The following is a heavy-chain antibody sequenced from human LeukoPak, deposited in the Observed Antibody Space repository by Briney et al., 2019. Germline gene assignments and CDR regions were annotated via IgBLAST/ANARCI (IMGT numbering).Heavy chain of an antibody. J-gene: IGHJ4*02. CDR1: GGSISSYY. D-gene: IGHD3-22*01. CDR3: AAYDSSGYYGHGFDY. CDR2: IYYSGST. Sequence: SETLSLTCTVSGGSISSYYWSWIRQPPGKGLDWIGYIYYSGSTNYNPSLRSRVTISLDTSKNQFSLKLSSVTAADTAVYYCAAYDSSGYYGHGFDYWGQGTLVTVSS. V-gene: IGHV4-59*12.